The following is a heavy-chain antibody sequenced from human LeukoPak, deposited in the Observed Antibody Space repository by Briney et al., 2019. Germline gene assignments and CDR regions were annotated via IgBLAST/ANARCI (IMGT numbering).Heavy chain of an antibody. CDR3: ARDLDWSGWYDY. V-gene: IGHV3-48*02. CDR2: ISSSSSTI. D-gene: IGHD6-19*01. J-gene: IGHJ4*02. CDR1: GFTFSSYS. Sequence: GGSLRLSCAASGFTFSSYSVNWVRQARGKGREWASYISSSSSTIYYADSTNGRFNTSSENAQKSLYLQMNSPGDEDTAVYCCARDLDWSGWYDYWGQGTLVTVSS.